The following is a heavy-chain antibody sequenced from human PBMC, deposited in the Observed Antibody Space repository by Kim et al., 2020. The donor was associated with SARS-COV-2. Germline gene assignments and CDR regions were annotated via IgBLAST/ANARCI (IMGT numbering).Heavy chain of an antibody. V-gene: IGHV3-23*01. CDR2: ISGSGGST. CDR1: GFTFSSYA. J-gene: IGHJ4*02. D-gene: IGHD3-10*01. CDR3: AKVPYYYGSGSYPLPSYYFDY. Sequence: GGSLRLSCAASGFTFSSYAMSWVRQAPGKGLEWVSAISGSGGSTYYADSVKGRFTISRDNSKNTLYLQMNSLRAEDTAVFYCAKVPYYYGSGSYPLPSYYFDYWGQGTLVTVSS.